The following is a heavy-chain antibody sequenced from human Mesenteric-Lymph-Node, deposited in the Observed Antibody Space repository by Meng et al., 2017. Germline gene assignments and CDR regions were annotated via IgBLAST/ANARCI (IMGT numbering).Heavy chain of an antibody. J-gene: IGHJ5*02. CDR2: IYYSGST. D-gene: IGHD4-17*01. Sequence: QVHLQESGPGPVKPSQTLSPTCTVSGGSISSGGFYWSWIRQHPGKGLEWIGYIYYSGSTYYNPSLRSRVAISIDTSKNQFSLKLTSVTAADTAVYFCARTNYGDYNWFDPWGQGTLVTVSS. V-gene: IGHV4-31*03. CDR3: ARTNYGDYNWFDP. CDR1: GGSISSGGFY.